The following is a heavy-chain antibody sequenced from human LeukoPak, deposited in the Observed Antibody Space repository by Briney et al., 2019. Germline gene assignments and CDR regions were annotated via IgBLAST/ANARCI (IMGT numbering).Heavy chain of an antibody. Sequence: PGRSLRLFCAASGFTFSSYGMHWVRQAPGKGLEWVAVISYDGSNKYYADSVKGRFTISRDNSKNTLYLQMNSLRAEDTAVYYCAKLGYCSGGSCAARGHDAFDIWGQGTMVTVSS. CDR3: AKLGYCSGGSCAARGHDAFDI. CDR1: GFTFSSYG. V-gene: IGHV3-30*18. CDR2: ISYDGSNK. J-gene: IGHJ3*02. D-gene: IGHD2-15*01.